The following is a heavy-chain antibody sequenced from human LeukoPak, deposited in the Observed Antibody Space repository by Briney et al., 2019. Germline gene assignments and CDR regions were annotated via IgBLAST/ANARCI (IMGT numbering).Heavy chain of an antibody. J-gene: IGHJ4*02. CDR2: ISYDGSNK. Sequence: GGSLRLSCAASGFTFSSYAMHWVHQAPGKGLEWVAVISYDGSNKYYADSVKGRFTISRDNSKNTLYLQMNSLRAEDTAVYYCARDDGELLWFGELSYYFDYWGQGTLVTVSS. V-gene: IGHV3-30-3*01. D-gene: IGHD3-10*01. CDR3: ARDDGELLWFGELSYYFDY. CDR1: GFTFSSYA.